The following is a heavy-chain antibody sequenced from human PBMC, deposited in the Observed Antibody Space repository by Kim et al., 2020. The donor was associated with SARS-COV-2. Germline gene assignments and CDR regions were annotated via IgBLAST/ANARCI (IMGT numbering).Heavy chain of an antibody. CDR1: GFTFSSYG. Sequence: GGSLRLSCAASGFTFSSYGMHWVRQAPGKGLEWVAVISYDGSNKYYADSVKGRFTISRDNSKNTLYLQMNSLRAEDTAVYYCAKNYYDFWSGYLPLDYWGQGTLVTVSS. J-gene: IGHJ4*02. D-gene: IGHD3-3*01. CDR3: AKNYYDFWSGYLPLDY. CDR2: ISYDGSNK. V-gene: IGHV3-30*18.